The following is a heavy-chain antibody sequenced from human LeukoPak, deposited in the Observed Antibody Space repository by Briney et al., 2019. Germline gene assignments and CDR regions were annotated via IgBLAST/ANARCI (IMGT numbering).Heavy chain of an antibody. CDR3: SRADDYDDYERHFQD. D-gene: IGHD4-17*01. CDR1: GFTLSGSA. V-gene: IGHV3-73*01. J-gene: IGHJ1*01. CDR2: IRSKTKSYAT. Sequence: GGSLKLSCAASGFTLSGSAMHWVRQASGRGLEWVGRIRSKTKSYATAYVASVKGRFSVSRDDSKNTAYLQTNSLKTEDTGVYYCSRADDYDDYERHFQDWGQGTLVTVSS.